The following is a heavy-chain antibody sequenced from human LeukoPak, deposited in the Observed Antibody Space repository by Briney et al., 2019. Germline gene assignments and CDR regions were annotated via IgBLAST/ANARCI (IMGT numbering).Heavy chain of an antibody. CDR3: ARGRITMIVVVTWRNWFDS. Sequence: SETLSLTCAVYGGSFSGYYWSWIRQPPGKGLEWIGGINHSGSTNYNPSLKSRVTISVDTSKNQFSLKLSSVTAADTAVYYCARGRITMIVVVTWRNWFDSWGQGALVTVSS. CDR2: INHSGST. V-gene: IGHV4-34*01. CDR1: GGSFSGYY. J-gene: IGHJ5*01. D-gene: IGHD3-22*01.